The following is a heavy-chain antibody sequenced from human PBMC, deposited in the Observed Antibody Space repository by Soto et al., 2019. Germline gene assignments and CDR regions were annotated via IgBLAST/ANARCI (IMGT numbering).Heavy chain of an antibody. V-gene: IGHV4-59*01. CDR3: ARDLAAVPRVFDY. CDR2: VYYTGTT. D-gene: IGHD6-13*01. Sequence: QVQLQESGPGLLKPSETLSLTCTVSGGSISSYFYIWVRQPPGKGLEWIGSVYYTGTTDYNPSLKSRVTISVDTSKTQFSLHLRSVTAADPAVYYCARDLAAVPRVFDYWGRGTLVTVSS. CDR1: GGSISSYF. J-gene: IGHJ4*02.